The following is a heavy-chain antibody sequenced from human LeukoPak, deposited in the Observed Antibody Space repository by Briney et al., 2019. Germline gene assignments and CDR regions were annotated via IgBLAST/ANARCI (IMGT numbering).Heavy chain of an antibody. CDR3: ARSRYSGSYFHH. CDR1: GYTFTSYG. J-gene: IGHJ1*01. V-gene: IGHV1-18*01. Sequence: GASVKVSCKTSGYTFTSYGISWVRQAPGQGLEWMGWISAYSGNTNYAQKFQGRVTMTTETSTNTAYLELGSLRPDDTAVYYCARSRYSGSYFHHWGQGTLVTVSS. CDR2: ISAYSGNT. D-gene: IGHD1-26*01.